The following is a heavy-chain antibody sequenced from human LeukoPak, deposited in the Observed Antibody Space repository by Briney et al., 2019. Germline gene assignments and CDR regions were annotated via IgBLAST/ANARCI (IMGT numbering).Heavy chain of an antibody. J-gene: IGHJ3*02. CDR3: ARSGRPAAFDI. D-gene: IGHD3-10*01. CDR1: GGSISTYY. V-gene: IGHV4-59*08. Sequence: NPSETLSLTCTVSGGSISTYYWSWIRQPPGKGLEWIGYIYYSGNTNYNPSLKSRVTISIDTSKNQFSLKLTSVTAADTALYYCARSGRPAAFDIWGQGTMVTVSS. CDR2: IYYSGNT.